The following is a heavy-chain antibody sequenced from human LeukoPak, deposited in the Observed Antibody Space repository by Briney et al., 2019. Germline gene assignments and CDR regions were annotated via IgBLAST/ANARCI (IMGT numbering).Heavy chain of an antibody. CDR2: ISSDGHNK. Sequence: PGESLRLSCVASGFTFSDYSMDWVRPAPGKGLEWVAFISSDGHNKDYADSVKGRFTISRDNCKNTVYLQMDSLRPEDTAIFYCARERYFAFDYWGQGSLVTVSS. D-gene: IGHD3-9*01. CDR1: GFTFSDYS. V-gene: IGHV3-30-3*01. CDR3: ARERYFAFDY. J-gene: IGHJ4*02.